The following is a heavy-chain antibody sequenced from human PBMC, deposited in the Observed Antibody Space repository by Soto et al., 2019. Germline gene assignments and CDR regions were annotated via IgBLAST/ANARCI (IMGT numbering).Heavy chain of an antibody. Sequence: VGFLRLSCVASGITFNRYCRSWVRQAPGKGLEWVSNINQDGSEKYSVDSVEDRFTVSRDNAKNSLYLQLDNLRVEDTAVYYCARDRAYGSGSFYNCFDPWGQGTLVTVSS. J-gene: IGHJ5*02. CDR1: GITFNRYC. CDR2: INQDGSEK. D-gene: IGHD3-10*01. V-gene: IGHV3-7*01. CDR3: ARDRAYGSGSFYNCFDP.